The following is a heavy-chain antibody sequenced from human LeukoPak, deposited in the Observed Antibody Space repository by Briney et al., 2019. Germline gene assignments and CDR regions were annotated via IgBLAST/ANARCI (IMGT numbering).Heavy chain of an antibody. D-gene: IGHD4-17*01. V-gene: IGHV2-70*11. CDR1: GFSLSTSGMC. J-gene: IGHJ6*03. CDR2: IDWDDDK. Sequence: SGPALVKPTQTLTLTCTFSGFSLSTSGMCVSWIRQPPGKALEWLARIDWDDDKYYSTSLKTRLTISKDTSKNQVVLTMTNMDPVDTATYYCARIQKTTVTKYYYYYYMDVWGKGTTVTVSS. CDR3: ARIQKTTVTKYYYYYYMDV.